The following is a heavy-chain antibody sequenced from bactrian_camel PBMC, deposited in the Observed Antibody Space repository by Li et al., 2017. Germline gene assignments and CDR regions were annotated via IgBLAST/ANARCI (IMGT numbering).Heavy chain of an antibody. CDR2: IYSGGSGT. D-gene: IGHD3*01. CDR1: GYIYSSNC. V-gene: IGHV3S54*01. Sequence: QVQLVESGGGSVQAGGSLKLSCVVPGYIYSSNCMGWFRQAPGKESEGVARIYSGGSGTYYVDSVKGRFTISRDNAKDTLYLQMNSLKIEDTAVYYCALGSSRQATMTARGKGTQVTVS. J-gene: IGHJ4*01.